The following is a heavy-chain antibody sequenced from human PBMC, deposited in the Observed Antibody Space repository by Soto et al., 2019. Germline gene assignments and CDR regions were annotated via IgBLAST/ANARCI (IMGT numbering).Heavy chain of an antibody. CDR3: ARDVTTVTTSYAFDI. Sequence: GGSLRLSCAASGFTFSSYAMSWVRQAPGKGLEWVSYISSSSSTIYYADSVKGRFTISRDNAKNSLYLQMNSLRAEDTAVYYCARDVTTVTTSYAFDIWGQGTMVTVSS. D-gene: IGHD4-17*01. V-gene: IGHV3-48*01. J-gene: IGHJ3*02. CDR2: ISSSSSTI. CDR1: GFTFSSYA.